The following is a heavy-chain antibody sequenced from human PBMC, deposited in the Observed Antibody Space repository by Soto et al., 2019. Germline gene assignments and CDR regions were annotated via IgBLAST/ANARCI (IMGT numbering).Heavy chain of an antibody. J-gene: IGHJ4*02. V-gene: IGHV3-11*06. CDR2: ISSSSDST. D-gene: IGHD1-7*01. Sequence: VQVVESGGGLVKPGGSLRLSCAASGFTFSDYYMSWIRQAPGKGLEWVSFISSSSDSTKYEDSVKGRFTISRDNAKNSLYLQLNSLRAEDTAVYYCARGGVKGTTSRGQVYNWGQGTLVTVSS. CDR1: GFTFSDYY. CDR3: ARGGVKGTTSRGQVYN.